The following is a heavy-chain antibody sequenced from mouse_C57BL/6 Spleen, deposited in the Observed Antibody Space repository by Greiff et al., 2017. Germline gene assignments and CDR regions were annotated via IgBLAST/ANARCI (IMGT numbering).Heavy chain of an antibody. CDR3: ARLITTVVDY. D-gene: IGHD1-1*01. CDR2: ISGGGGNT. V-gene: IGHV5-9*01. Sequence: EVKLVESGGGLVKPGGSLKLSCAASGFTFSSYTMSWVRQTPEKRLEWVATISGGGGNTYYPDSVKGRFTISRDNAKNTLYLQMSSLRSEDTALYYCARLITTVVDYWGQGTTLTVSS. CDR1: GFTFSSYT. J-gene: IGHJ2*01.